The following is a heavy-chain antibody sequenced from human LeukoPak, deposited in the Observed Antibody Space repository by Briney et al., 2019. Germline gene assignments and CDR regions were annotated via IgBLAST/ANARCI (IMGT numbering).Heavy chain of an antibody. CDR1: GGSISSGDYY. CDR3: ARYSEYPRNYYDSSGYYY. CDR2: INHSGST. Sequence: PSQTLSLTCTVSGGSISSGDYYWSWIRQPPGKGLEWIGEINHSGSTNYNPSLKSRVTISVDTSKNQFSLKLSSVTAADTAVYYCARYSEYPRNYYDSSGYYYWGQGTLVTVSS. D-gene: IGHD3-22*01. V-gene: IGHV4-30-4*08. J-gene: IGHJ4*02.